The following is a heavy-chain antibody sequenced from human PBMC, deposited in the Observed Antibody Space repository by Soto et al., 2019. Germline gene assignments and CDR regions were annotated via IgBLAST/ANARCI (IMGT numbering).Heavy chain of an antibody. D-gene: IGHD3-16*02. J-gene: IGHJ6*04. CDR2: IYYSGST. CDR1: GGSISSGGYY. Sequence: QVQLQESGPGLVKPSQTLSLTCTVSGGSISSGGYYWRWIRQHPGKGLEWIGYIYYSGSTYYNPSLKSRVTISVDTSKNQFSLKLSSVTAADTAVYYCARDLGLHLGELSVWGKGTTVTVSS. CDR3: ARDLGLHLGELSV. V-gene: IGHV4-31*03.